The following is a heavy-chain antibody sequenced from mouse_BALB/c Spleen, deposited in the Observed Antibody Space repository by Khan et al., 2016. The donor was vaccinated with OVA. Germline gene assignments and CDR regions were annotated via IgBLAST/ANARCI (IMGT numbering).Heavy chain of an antibody. V-gene: IGHV9-3-1*01. CDR1: GYTFTNYG. J-gene: IGHJ4*01. D-gene: IGHD2-12*01. Sequence: QIPLVQSGPELKKPGETVKISCKASGYTFTNYGMNWVKQSPGKALKWMGWINTYTGEPTYADDFKGRFAFSLETSASTAYLQINNLNNEDTATYCGARTPFFSYTLDYWGQGTSVTVSS. CDR3: ARTPFFSYTLDY. CDR2: INTYTGEP.